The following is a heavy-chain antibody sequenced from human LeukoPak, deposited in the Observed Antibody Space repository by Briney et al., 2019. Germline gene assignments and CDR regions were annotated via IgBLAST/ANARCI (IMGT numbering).Heavy chain of an antibody. Sequence: PSETLSPTCTVSGGSISSYYWSWIRQPPGKGLEWIGYIYYSGSTNYNPSLKSRVTISVDTSKNQFSLKLSSVTAADTAVYYCARGSSGWYSFDYWGQGTLVTVSS. D-gene: IGHD6-19*01. J-gene: IGHJ4*02. CDR1: GGSISSYY. CDR3: ARGSSGWYSFDY. V-gene: IGHV4-59*01. CDR2: IYYSGST.